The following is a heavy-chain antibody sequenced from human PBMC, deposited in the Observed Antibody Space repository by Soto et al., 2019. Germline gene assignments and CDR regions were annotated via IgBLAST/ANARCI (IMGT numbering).Heavy chain of an antibody. CDR3: AIALGGHDIFTGYYNSYYYYGMDV. V-gene: IGHV1-3*01. CDR2: INAGNGNT. Sequence: QVQLVQSGAEVKKPGASVKVYCKASGYTFTSYAMHWVRQAPGQRLEWMGWINAGNGNTKYSQKFQGRVTITRDTSASTAYMELSSLRSEDTAVYYCAIALGGHDIFTGYYNSYYYYGMDVWGQGTTVTVSS. J-gene: IGHJ6*02. D-gene: IGHD3-9*01. CDR1: GYTFTSYA.